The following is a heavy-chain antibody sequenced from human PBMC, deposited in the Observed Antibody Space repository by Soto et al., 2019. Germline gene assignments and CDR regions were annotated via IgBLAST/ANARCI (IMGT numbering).Heavy chain of an antibody. CDR3: ARDGWDVYDSSGYAGDYGMDV. D-gene: IGHD3-22*01. J-gene: IGHJ6*02. Sequence: QVQLVQSGSELKKPGASVKVSCKASGYTFTSYAMNWVRQAPGQGLEWMGWINTNTGNPTYAQGFTGRFVFSLDTSVSTAYLQICSLKAEDTAVYYCARDGWDVYDSSGYAGDYGMDVWGQGTTVTVSS. V-gene: IGHV7-4-1*01. CDR2: INTNTGNP. CDR1: GYTFTSYA.